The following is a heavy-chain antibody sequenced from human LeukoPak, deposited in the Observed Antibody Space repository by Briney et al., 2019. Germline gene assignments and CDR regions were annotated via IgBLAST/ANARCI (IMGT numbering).Heavy chain of an antibody. CDR2: IYYSGST. CDR3: ARELKFDYYDSSGYSGYFDY. CDR1: GCSISSGGYY. D-gene: IGHD3-22*01. Sequence: PSQTLSLTCTVSGCSISSGGYYWSWLRQHPGKGLEWFVYIYYSGSTYYNPSLKSRVTISVETSKNQFYLKLSSVAAADTAVYYCARELKFDYYDSSGYSGYFDYWGQGTLVTVSS. V-gene: IGHV4-31*03. J-gene: IGHJ4*02.